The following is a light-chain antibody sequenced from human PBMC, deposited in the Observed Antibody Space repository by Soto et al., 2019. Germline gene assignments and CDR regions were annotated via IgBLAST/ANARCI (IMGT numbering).Light chain of an antibody. V-gene: IGLV1-44*01. J-gene: IGLJ2*01. CDR2: SNN. CDR3: AAWDDSLNGVV. Sequence: QSVLTQPPSASGTPGQRVTLSCSGSSTNIGSNAVNWQQQFPGTAPKLLIYSNNPRPSGVPDRFSGSRSGTSASLPISGPQSGDEADYYCAAWDDSLNGVVFGGGTKLTVL. CDR1: STNIGSNA.